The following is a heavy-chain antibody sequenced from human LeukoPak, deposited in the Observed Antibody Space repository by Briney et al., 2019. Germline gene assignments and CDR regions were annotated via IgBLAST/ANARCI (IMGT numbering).Heavy chain of an antibody. D-gene: IGHD6-13*01. CDR2: INWNGGST. V-gene: IGHV3-20*04. CDR3: AKDLRSSWYPSNAFDI. J-gene: IGHJ3*02. CDR1: GFTFDDYG. Sequence: PGGSLRLSCAASGFTFDDYGMSWVRQAPGKGLEWVSGINWNGGSTGYADSVKGRFTISRDNAKNSLYLQMNSLRAEDTALYYCAKDLRSSWYPSNAFDIWGQGTMVTVSS.